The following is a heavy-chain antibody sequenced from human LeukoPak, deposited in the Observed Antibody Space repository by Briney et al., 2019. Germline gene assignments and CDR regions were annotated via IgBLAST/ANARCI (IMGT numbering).Heavy chain of an antibody. Sequence: SVKVSCKASGGTFSSYAISWVRQAPGQGLELMGRIIPIFGIANYAQKFQGRVTITADKSTSTAYMELSSLRSEDTAVYYCARTDSGNNWFDPWGQGTLVTVSS. J-gene: IGHJ5*02. V-gene: IGHV1-69*04. CDR1: GGTFSSYA. CDR3: ARTDSGNNWFDP. CDR2: IIPIFGIA. D-gene: IGHD1-26*01.